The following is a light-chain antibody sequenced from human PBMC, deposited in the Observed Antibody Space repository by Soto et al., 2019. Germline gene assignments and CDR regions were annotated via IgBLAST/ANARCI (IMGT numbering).Light chain of an antibody. J-gene: IGKJ2*01. Sequence: EIVLTHSPATLSLSPGERATLSCRASQSVSNYLAWFQQKPGQAPRLLIYDASKRATGIPARFSGSGSGTDFTLTISSLEPEYFSVYYCQRGINWAPYTFCQGTXVDIK. CDR3: QRGINWAPYT. V-gene: IGKV3-11*01. CDR2: DAS. CDR1: QSVSNY.